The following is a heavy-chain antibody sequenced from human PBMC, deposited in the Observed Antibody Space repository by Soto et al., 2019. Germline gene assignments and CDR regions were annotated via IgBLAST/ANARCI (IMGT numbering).Heavy chain of an antibody. D-gene: IGHD6-19*01. CDR1: GFTFSTHA. CDR2: ISYDGNYK. Sequence: QPGGSLRLSCAASGFTFSTHAMNWVRQAPGKGLEWVAVISYDGNYKYYADSVKGRFTISRDNSKNTLYLQMNSLRVEDTGEYYCARDWSRAVAGTGQEYYYYGMDVWGQGTTVTVSS. V-gene: IGHV3-30-3*01. J-gene: IGHJ6*02. CDR3: ARDWSRAVAGTGQEYYYYGMDV.